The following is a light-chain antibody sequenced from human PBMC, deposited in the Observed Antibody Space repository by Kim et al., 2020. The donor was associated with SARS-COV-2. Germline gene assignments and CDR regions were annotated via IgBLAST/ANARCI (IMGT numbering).Light chain of an antibody. CDR2: DAS. J-gene: IGKJ1*01. CDR3: QQYNNWPPWT. Sequence: LSVSPGERATRSCRASQSISSNLAWYQQKPGQAPRLLIYDASTRATGIPARFSGSGSATEFTLTISSLQSEDFAVYYCQQYNNWPPWTFGQGTKLEI. V-gene: IGKV3-15*01. CDR1: QSISSN.